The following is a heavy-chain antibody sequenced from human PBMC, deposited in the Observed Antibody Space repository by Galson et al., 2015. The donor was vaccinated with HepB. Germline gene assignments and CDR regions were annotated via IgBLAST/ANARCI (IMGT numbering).Heavy chain of an antibody. V-gene: IGHV1-24*01. CDR2: FDPEDGET. CDR3: ATDLSGRDDAFDI. CDR1: GYTLTELS. Sequence: SVKVSCKVSGYTLTELSMHWVRQAPGKGLEWMGGFDPEDGETIYAQKFQGRVTMTEDTSTDTAYMELSSLRSEDTAVYYCATDLSGRDDAFDIWGQGTTVTVSS. D-gene: IGHD1-26*01. J-gene: IGHJ3*02.